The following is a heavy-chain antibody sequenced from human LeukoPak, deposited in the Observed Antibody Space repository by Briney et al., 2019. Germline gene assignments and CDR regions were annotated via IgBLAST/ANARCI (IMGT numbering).Heavy chain of an antibody. CDR1: GFTFSSYG. CDR2: IRYDGSNK. V-gene: IGHV3-30*02. CDR3: AKDVLRFLEWPRGNWFDP. J-gene: IGHJ5*02. Sequence: GGSLRLSCAASGFTFSSYGMHWVRQAPGKGLEGVAFIRYDGSNKYYADSVKGRFTISRDNSKNTPYLQMNSLRAEDTAVYYCAKDVLRFLEWPRGNWFDPWGQGTLVTVSS. D-gene: IGHD3-3*01.